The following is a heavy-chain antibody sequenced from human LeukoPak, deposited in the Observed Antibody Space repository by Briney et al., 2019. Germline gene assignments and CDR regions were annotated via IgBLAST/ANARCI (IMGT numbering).Heavy chain of an antibody. V-gene: IGHV1-18*01. CDR3: ARMEVVTAGDAFDI. J-gene: IGHJ3*02. CDR1: GGTFSSYA. CDR2: ISAYNGNT. Sequence: ASVKVSCKASGGTFSSYAISWVRQAPGQGLEWMGWISAYNGNTNYAQKLQGRVTMTTDTSTSTAYMELRSLRSDDTAVYYCARMEVVTAGDAFDIWGQGTMVTVSS. D-gene: IGHD2-21*02.